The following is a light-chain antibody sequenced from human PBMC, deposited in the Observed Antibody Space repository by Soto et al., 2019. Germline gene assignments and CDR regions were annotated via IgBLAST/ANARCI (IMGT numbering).Light chain of an antibody. CDR2: HEV. CDR1: QSIAGN. V-gene: IGKV3-15*01. CDR3: QQYNNWSSLT. J-gene: IGKJ5*01. Sequence: TQSPATLSVSPAERVTLSCIASQSIAGNLALYQQKPGGDPRMLMFHEVSRATGIVPRFSGSGSGTEFSLTISSLQHEDFEIYYCQQYNNWSSLTFGQGTLLEV.